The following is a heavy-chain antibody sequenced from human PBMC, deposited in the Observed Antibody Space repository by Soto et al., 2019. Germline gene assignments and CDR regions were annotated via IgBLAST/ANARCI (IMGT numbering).Heavy chain of an antibody. V-gene: IGHV5-10-1*03. D-gene: IGHD3-3*01. CDR3: ARRGYDFWSGSDV. CDR2: IDPTDSFT. Sequence: EVQLVQSGAEVKKPGESLRISCKGSGYNFTSYWIIWVRQMPGKGLEWMGNIDPTDSFTNYSPSFQGHVTISTDKSMSTAYLQWGTLKASDTAMYYCARRGYDFWSGSDVWGQGTTVTISS. CDR1: GYNFTSYW. J-gene: IGHJ6*02.